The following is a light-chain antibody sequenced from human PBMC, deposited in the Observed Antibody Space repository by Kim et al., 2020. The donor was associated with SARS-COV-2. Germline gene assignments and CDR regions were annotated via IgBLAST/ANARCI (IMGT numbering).Light chain of an antibody. CDR3: QQYNNWWT. J-gene: IGKJ1*01. Sequence: EIAMTQSPATLSVSPGERATLSCRASQSVSSNLAWYQQKPGQAPRLLIYGASTRATGIPARFSGSGSGTEFTLTISSLQSEDFAVYYCQQYNNWWTFGQGTNVDIK. V-gene: IGKV3-15*01. CDR1: QSVSSN. CDR2: GAS.